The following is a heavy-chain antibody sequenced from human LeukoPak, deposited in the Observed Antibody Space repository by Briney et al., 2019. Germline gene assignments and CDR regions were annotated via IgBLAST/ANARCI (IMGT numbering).Heavy chain of an antibody. V-gene: IGHV3-74*01. D-gene: IGHD5-12*01. J-gene: IGHJ4*02. CDR1: GFTFSIHW. Sequence: PGGSLRLSCAASGFTFSIHWMHWVRQIPGKGLVWVSRINGDATTIDYADSVKGRFTISRDNVKNTVYLQMNSLRAEDTAVYYCIRALSGYDDYWGQGTLVTVSS. CDR3: IRALSGYDDY. CDR2: INGDATTI.